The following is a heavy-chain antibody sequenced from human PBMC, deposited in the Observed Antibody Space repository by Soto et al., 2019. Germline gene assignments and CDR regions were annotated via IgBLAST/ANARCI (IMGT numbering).Heavy chain of an antibody. CDR1: GGSISSYY. J-gene: IGHJ5*02. CDR2: IYYSGST. Sequence: SETLSLTCTVSGGSISSYYWSWIRQPPGKGLEWIGYIYYSGSTNYNPSLKSRVTISVDTSKNQFSLKLSSVTAADTAVYYCARSPGRQYPNWSDPWGQGTLVTVSS. D-gene: IGHD2-2*01. V-gene: IGHV4-59*08. CDR3: ARSPGRQYPNWSDP.